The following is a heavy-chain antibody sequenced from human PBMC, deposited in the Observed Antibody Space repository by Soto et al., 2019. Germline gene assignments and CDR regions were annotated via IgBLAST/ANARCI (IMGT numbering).Heavy chain of an antibody. D-gene: IGHD1-26*01. CDR3: ARSTYSGSYYGRYEYFDY. Sequence: GASVKVSCKASGYTFTGYYMHWVRQAPGQGLEWMGWINPNSGGTNYAQKFQGWVTMTRDTSISTAYMELSRLRSDDTAVYYCARSTYSGSYYGRYEYFDYWGQGTLVTVSS. CDR1: GYTFTGYY. J-gene: IGHJ4*02. V-gene: IGHV1-2*04. CDR2: INPNSGGT.